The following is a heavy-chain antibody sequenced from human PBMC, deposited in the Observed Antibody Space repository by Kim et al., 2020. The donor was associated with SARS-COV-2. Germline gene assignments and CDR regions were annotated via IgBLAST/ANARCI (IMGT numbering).Heavy chain of an antibody. J-gene: IGHJ4*02. CDR3: ARDPIRVSY. Sequence: GGSLRLSCAASGFIFREYGMSWVRQAPGKGLEWVANIRPDGSQIAYGDSVKGRFTISRENAQNTLYLQMNSLTAEDTAVYYCARDPIRVSYWGQGTFVAV. CDR2: IRPDGSQI. V-gene: IGHV3-7*03. CDR1: GFIFREYG.